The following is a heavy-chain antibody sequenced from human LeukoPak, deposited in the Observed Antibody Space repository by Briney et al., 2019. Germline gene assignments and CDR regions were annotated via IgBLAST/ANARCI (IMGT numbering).Heavy chain of an antibody. CDR3: AAETGSYMLDAFDI. Sequence: SVKVSCKASGFTFTSSAVQWVRQARGQRLEWIGWIVVGSGNTNYAQKFQERVTITRDMSTSTAYVELSSLRSEDTAVYYCAAETGSYMLDAFDIWGQGTMVTVSS. CDR1: GFTFTSSA. CDR2: IVVGSGNT. D-gene: IGHD1-26*01. J-gene: IGHJ3*02. V-gene: IGHV1-58*01.